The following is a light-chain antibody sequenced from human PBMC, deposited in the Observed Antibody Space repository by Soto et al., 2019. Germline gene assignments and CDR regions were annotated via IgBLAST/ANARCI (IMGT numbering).Light chain of an antibody. CDR2: QTS. CDR3: QQRSSWPIT. V-gene: IGKV3-11*01. Sequence: EIVLTQSPATLSSFPGDVVTLSCRASQYINTRLAWYQHRPGQAPRLLIYQTSIRAAGVPARFSGSGSGTDFTLTISILEPEDFAVYYCQQRSSWPITFGQGTRLEIK. CDR1: QYINTR. J-gene: IGKJ5*01.